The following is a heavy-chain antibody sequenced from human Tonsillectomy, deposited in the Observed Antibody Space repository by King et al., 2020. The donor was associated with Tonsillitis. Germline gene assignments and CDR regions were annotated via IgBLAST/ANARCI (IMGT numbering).Heavy chain of an antibody. CDR1: GFTFSTYA. V-gene: IGHV3-30-3*01. CDR2: ISSDGSNK. J-gene: IGHJ6*02. Sequence: VQLVESGGGVVQPGRSLRLSCAASGFTFSTYAMHWVRQAPGKGLEWVAVISSDGSNKYYADSVKGRFTISRDNSKNTLYLQMNSLRAEDTAVYYCARDRNYYYGMDVWGQGTTVTVSS. CDR3: ARDRNYYYGMDV.